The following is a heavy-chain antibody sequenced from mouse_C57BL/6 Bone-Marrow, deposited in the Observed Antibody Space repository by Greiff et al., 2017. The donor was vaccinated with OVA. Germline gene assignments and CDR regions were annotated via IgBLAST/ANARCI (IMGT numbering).Heavy chain of an antibody. J-gene: IGHJ2*01. CDR3: ASGDYGD. Sequence: EVQLQQSGAELVRPGSSVKMSCKTSGYTFTSYGINWVKQRPGQGLEWIGYIYLGNGYTEYNEKFKGKATLTSDTSSSTAYMQLSSLTSEDSAIYFCASGDYGDWGQGTTLTVSS. CDR2: IYLGNGYT. CDR1: GYTFTSYG. V-gene: IGHV1-58*01. D-gene: IGHD2-4*01.